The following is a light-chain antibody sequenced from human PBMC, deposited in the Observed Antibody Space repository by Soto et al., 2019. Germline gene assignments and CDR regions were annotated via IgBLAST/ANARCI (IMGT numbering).Light chain of an antibody. CDR2: EVS. CDR3: MSYVGGNSVA. Sequence: QSALTQPPSASGSPGMSVTLSCSGTDNDVGRYDYVSWYQQHPGKAPKLLIYEVSKRPSGVPDRFSASKSGNTASLTVSGLQGEDEADYYCMSYVGGNSVAFGVGTKLTVL. V-gene: IGLV2-8*01. CDR1: DNDVGRYDY. J-gene: IGLJ2*01.